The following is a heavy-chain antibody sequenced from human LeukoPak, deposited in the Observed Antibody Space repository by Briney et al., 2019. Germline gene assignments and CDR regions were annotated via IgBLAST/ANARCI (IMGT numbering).Heavy chain of an antibody. D-gene: IGHD1-7*01. V-gene: IGHV1-69*13. CDR3: ARDRLELRWFDP. CDR1: GGTFSSYA. J-gene: IGHJ5*02. Sequence: ASVKVSCKASGGTFSSYAISWVRQAPGQGLEWMGGIIPIFGTANDAQEFEGRVTITADESTSTDYMELSSLRSEDTAVYYCARDRLELRWFDPWGQGTLVTVSS. CDR2: IIPIFGTA.